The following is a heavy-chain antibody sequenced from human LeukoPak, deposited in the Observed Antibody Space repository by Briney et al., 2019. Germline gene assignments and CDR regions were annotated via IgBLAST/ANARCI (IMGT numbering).Heavy chain of an antibody. Sequence: SETLSLTCTVSGGSISSYYWSWIRQPPGKGLEWIGYIYYSGSTNYNPSLKSRVTISVDTSKSQFSLRLSSVTAADTAVYYCARENSYYDSSGYYYGSGYFDFWGQGTLVTVSS. CDR2: IYYSGST. J-gene: IGHJ4*02. D-gene: IGHD3-22*01. CDR3: ARENSYYDSSGYYYGSGYFDF. V-gene: IGHV4-59*01. CDR1: GGSISSYY.